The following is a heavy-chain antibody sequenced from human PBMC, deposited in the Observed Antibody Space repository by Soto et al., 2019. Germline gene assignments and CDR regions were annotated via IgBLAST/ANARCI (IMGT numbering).Heavy chain of an antibody. CDR3: ARDGYYYGMDV. J-gene: IGHJ6*02. V-gene: IGHV3-7*01. CDR2: IKQDGSEK. Sequence: PGGSLRLSCAASGFTFSSYWMNWVRKAPGRGLEWVANIKQDGSEKNYVDSVKGRFTISRDNAKNSLYLQMNSLRVEDTAVYYCARDGYYYGMDVWGQGTTVTVSS. CDR1: GFTFSSYW.